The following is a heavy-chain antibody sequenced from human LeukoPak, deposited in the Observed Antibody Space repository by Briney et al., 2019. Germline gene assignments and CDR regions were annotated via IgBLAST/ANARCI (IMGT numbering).Heavy chain of an antibody. CDR2: IWYGGSNK. CDR1: GFTFSSYG. J-gene: IGHJ4*02. Sequence: GRSLRLSCAASGFTFSSYGMHWVRQAPGKGLEWVAVIWYGGSNKYYADSVKGRFTISRDNSKNTLYLQMNSLRAEDTAVYYCARDPSEGYFDYWGQGTLVTVSS. CDR3: ARDPSEGYFDY. V-gene: IGHV3-33*01.